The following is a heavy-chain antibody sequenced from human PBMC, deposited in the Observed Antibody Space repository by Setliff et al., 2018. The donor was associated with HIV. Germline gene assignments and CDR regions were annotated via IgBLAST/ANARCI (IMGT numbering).Heavy chain of an antibody. J-gene: IGHJ3*02. D-gene: IGHD5-18*01. CDR1: GFAFGDFP. CDR3: TRDKGYAFDI. V-gene: IGHV3-49*04. Sequence: PGESLKISCTASGFAFGDFPMSWVRQAPGKGLEWVGFIRSQDYGGSTEYAASVKGRFAISRDDSNSIAYLQINSLKTEDTAVYYCTRDKGYAFDIWGQGTMVTVS. CDR2: IRSQDYGGST.